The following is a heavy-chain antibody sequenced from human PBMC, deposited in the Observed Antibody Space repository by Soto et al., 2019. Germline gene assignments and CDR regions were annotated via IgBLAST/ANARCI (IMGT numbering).Heavy chain of an antibody. CDR1: GFSLTTSGMC. CDR3: ARITQGDYFWFDP. Sequence: SGPTLVNPTQTLTLTCSFSGFSLTTSGMCVGWIRQPPGKALEWLALIDWDDGKFYSPSLKTRLTISKDTSKNQVVLTMTNMDPVDTATYFCARITQGDYFWFDPWGPGTLGTVSS. J-gene: IGHJ5*02. V-gene: IGHV2-70*01. CDR2: IDWDDGK. D-gene: IGHD4-17*01.